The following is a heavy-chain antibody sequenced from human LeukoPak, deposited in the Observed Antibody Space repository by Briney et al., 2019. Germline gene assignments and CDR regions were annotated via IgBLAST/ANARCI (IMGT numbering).Heavy chain of an antibody. Sequence: SETLSLTCAVYGGSFSGYYWSWIRQPPGKGLEWIGEINHSGSTNYNPSLKSRVTISVDTSKNQFPLKLSSVPAADTAVYYCARVRATGAHDCWGQGTLVTVSS. CDR1: GGSFSGYY. J-gene: IGHJ4*02. D-gene: IGHD7-27*01. CDR3: ARVRATGAHDC. V-gene: IGHV4-34*01. CDR2: INHSGST.